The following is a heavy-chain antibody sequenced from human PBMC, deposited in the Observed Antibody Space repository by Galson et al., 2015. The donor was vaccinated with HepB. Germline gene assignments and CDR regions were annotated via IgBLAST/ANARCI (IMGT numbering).Heavy chain of an antibody. CDR1: GFAFGTYS. Sequence: SLRLSCAASGFAFGTYSMTWVRQAPGKGLQWVSTITAGGRTTYAESVTGRFTVSRDNSNNGVYLQMNSLTVADTAIYYCAKGTERRLTTMTSHNYLDHWGRGALVTVSS. J-gene: IGHJ4*02. CDR2: ITAGGRT. V-gene: IGHV3-23*01. D-gene: IGHD2-2*01. CDR3: AKGTERRLTTMTSHNYLDH.